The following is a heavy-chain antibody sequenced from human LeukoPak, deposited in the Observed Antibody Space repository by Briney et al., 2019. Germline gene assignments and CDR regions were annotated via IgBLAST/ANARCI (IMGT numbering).Heavy chain of an antibody. J-gene: IGHJ6*03. Sequence: ASVKVSCKASGGTSSSYAISWVRQAPGQGLEWMGRIIPILGIANYAQKFQGRVTITADKSTSTAYMELSSLRSEDTAVYYCARARRAAAGYYYYYMDVWGKGTTVTVSS. CDR3: ARARRAAAGYYYYYMDV. D-gene: IGHD6-13*01. CDR1: GGTSSSYA. CDR2: IIPILGIA. V-gene: IGHV1-69*04.